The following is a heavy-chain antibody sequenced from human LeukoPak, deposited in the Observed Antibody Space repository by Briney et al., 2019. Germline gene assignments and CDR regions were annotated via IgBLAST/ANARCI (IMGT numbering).Heavy chain of an antibody. CDR1: GYTFTAKY. V-gene: IGHV1-2*06. Sequence: ASVKVSCKASGYTFTAKYMHWVRQAPGQGLEWMGRTNPDSGGTKYAQKFQGRVTMTRDTSISTAYMELSRLRSDDTAVYYCARDVGPTPSGFDIWGQGKMVTVFS. CDR2: TNPDSGGT. CDR3: ARDVGPTPSGFDI. J-gene: IGHJ3*02. D-gene: IGHD1-26*01.